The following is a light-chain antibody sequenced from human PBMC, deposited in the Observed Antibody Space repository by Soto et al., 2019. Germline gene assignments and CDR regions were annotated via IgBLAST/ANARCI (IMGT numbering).Light chain of an antibody. Sequence: DIQMTQSPSSLSASVGDRVTITCQASQDISNYLNWYQQKPGKAPKLLIYDASNLEIGVPSRFSGSGSGTDFIFTISRLQPEDIATYYCQQYDNLPWTFGQGTKVEIK. CDR2: DAS. CDR3: QQYDNLPWT. V-gene: IGKV1-33*01. J-gene: IGKJ1*01. CDR1: QDISNY.